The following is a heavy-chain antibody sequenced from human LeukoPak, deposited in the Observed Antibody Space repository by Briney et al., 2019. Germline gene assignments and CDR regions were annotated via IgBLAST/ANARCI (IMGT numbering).Heavy chain of an antibody. D-gene: IGHD3-10*01. CDR3: ARARYGSGSLYFYYYGMDV. J-gene: IGHJ6*02. V-gene: IGHV4-59*01. Sequence: SETLSLTCTVSGGSISSYYWSWIRQPPGKGLEWIGYIYYSGSTNYNPSLKSRVTTSVDTSKNQFSLKVSSVTAADTAVYYCARARYGSGSLYFYYYGMDVWGQGTTVTVSS. CDR2: IYYSGST. CDR1: GGSISSYY.